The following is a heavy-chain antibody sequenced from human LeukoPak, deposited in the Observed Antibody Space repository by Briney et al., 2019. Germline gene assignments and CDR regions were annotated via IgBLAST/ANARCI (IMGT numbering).Heavy chain of an antibody. D-gene: IGHD6-13*01. CDR2: ISYDGSKK. Sequence: GGSLRLSCAASGFTFSSYGMHWVRQAPGKGLEWVAVISYDGSKKHYVDSVKGRFTISRDNSKNTLYLQMNSLRAEDTAVYYCAKEASTSWYYFDYWGHGTLVTVSS. V-gene: IGHV3-30*18. CDR3: AKEASTSWYYFDY. J-gene: IGHJ4*01. CDR1: GFTFSSYG.